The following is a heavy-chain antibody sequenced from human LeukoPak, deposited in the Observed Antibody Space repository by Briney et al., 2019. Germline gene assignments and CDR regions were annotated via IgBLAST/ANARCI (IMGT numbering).Heavy chain of an antibody. CDR2: ISSNGGST. J-gene: IGHJ4*02. D-gene: IGHD3-22*01. Sequence: GGSLKLSCAASGFTFSSYAMHWVRQAPGKGLEYVSAISSNGGSTYYANSVKGRFTISRDNSKNTLYLQMNSLRAEDTAVYYCARGPSSGSNFDYWGQGTLVTVSS. CDR3: ARGPSSGSNFDY. CDR1: GFTFSSYA. V-gene: IGHV3-64*01.